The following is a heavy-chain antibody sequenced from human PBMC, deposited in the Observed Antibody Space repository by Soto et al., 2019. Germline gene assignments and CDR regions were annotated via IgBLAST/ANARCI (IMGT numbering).Heavy chain of an antibody. CDR2: INPSGGST. J-gene: IGHJ4*02. D-gene: IGHD3-22*01. CDR3: ARPDYYDSSGYYS. Sequence: QVQLVQSGAEVKKPGASVKVSCKASGYTFTSYYMHWVRQAPGQGLEWMGIINPSGGSTSYAQKFQGRLTMTRNTSKSTAYTELSILRSEDTAVYYCARPDYYDSSGYYSWGQGTLATVSS. V-gene: IGHV1-46*03. CDR1: GYTFTSYY.